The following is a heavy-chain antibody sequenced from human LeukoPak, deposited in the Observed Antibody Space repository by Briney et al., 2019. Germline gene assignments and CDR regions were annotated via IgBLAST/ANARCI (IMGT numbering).Heavy chain of an antibody. J-gene: IGHJ6*02. Sequence: GGSLRLSCAASGFTFSSYAMHWVRQAPGKGLEWVAVISYDGSSKYYADSVKGRFTISRDNSKNTLYLQMNSLRAEDTAVYYCTRDLMDYDVSTGLHHYYMDVWGQGTTVTVSS. D-gene: IGHD3-9*01. CDR1: GFTFSSYA. CDR3: TRDLMDYDVSTGLHHYYMDV. CDR2: ISYDGSSK. V-gene: IGHV3-30-3*01.